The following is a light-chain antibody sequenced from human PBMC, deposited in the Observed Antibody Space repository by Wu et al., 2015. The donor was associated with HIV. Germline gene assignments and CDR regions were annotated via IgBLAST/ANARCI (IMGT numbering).Light chain of an antibody. CDR2: KAS. J-gene: IGKJ1*01. Sequence: DIQMTQSPSTLSASVGDRVTITCRASQSISSWLAWFQQKPGKAPKLLIYKASTLESGVPPRFSGSGSGTEFTLTISSLQPDDSATYYCQHYSGSSPWTFGQGTKVEVK. V-gene: IGKV1-5*03. CDR3: QHYSGSSPWT. CDR1: QSISSW.